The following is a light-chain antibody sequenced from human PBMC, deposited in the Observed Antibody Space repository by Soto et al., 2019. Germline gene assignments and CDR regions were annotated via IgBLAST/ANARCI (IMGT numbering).Light chain of an antibody. V-gene: IGKV1-39*01. J-gene: IGKJ1*01. Sequence: DIQMTQSPSSLSASVGDRVTITCRASQSISSYLNWYQQKPGKAPNLLIYAASTLQSGVPSRFSGSGSGTDFTLTISSLQPADFATYYCQQSYNTPWTFGQGTNVDIK. CDR3: QQSYNTPWT. CDR2: AAS. CDR1: QSISSY.